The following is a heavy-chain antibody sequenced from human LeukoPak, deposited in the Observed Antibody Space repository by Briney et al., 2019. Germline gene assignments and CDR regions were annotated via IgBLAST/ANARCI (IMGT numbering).Heavy chain of an antibody. D-gene: IGHD6-13*01. J-gene: IGHJ3*02. V-gene: IGHV3-30*02. CDR1: GFTFSSYG. CDR3: ARELPYSSSWYAFDI. Sequence: GGSLRLSCAASGFTFSSYGMHWVRQAPGKGLEWVAFIRYDGSNKYYADSVKGRFTISRDNSKNTLYLQMNSLRAEDTAVYYCARELPYSSSWYAFDIWGQGTMVTVSS. CDR2: IRYDGSNK.